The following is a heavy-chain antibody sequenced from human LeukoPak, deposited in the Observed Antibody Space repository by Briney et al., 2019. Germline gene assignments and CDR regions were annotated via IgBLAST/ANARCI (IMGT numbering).Heavy chain of an antibody. CDR3: ARDFRITYYYGSGSYYLDS. D-gene: IGHD3-10*01. J-gene: IGHJ4*02. Sequence: PGGSLRLSXAASGFTFSSYWMSWVRQAPGKGLEWVANIKQDGSEKYYVDSVKARFTISRDNAKNSLYMQMNSLRAEDTAVYYCARDFRITYYYGSGSYYLDSWGQGTLVTVSS. CDR2: IKQDGSEK. CDR1: GFTFSSYW. V-gene: IGHV3-7*01.